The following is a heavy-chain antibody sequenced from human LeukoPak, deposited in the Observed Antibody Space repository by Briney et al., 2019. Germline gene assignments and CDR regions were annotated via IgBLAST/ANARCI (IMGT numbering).Heavy chain of an antibody. CDR3: TRYNVGFDY. D-gene: IGHD1-1*01. CDR2: IRRKTNSYAT. CDR1: GFTFSGSA. V-gene: IGHV3-73*01. Sequence: PGGSLRLSCAASGFTFSGSAMHWVRQASGKGLEWVGRIRRKTNSYATSYAASVKGRFALSRDDSKNTAYLQMNSLKTEDTAVYYCTRYNVGFDYWGQGTLVTVSS. J-gene: IGHJ4*02.